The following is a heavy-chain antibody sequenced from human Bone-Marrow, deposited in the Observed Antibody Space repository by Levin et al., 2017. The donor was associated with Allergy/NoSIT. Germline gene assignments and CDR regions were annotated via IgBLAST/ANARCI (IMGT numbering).Heavy chain of an antibody. CDR2: ISAYNGNT. V-gene: IGHV1-18*01. Sequence: GESLKISCKASGYTFTSYGISWVRQAPGQGLEWMGWISAYNGNTNYAQKLQGRVTMTTDTSTSTAYMELRSLRSDDTAVYYCARDSGSDQFFDYWGQGTLVTVSS. CDR3: ARDSGSDQFFDY. CDR1: GYTFTSYG. J-gene: IGHJ4*02. D-gene: IGHD1-26*01.